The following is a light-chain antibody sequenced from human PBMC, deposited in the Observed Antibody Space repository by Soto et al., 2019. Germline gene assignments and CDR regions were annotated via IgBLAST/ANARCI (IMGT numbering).Light chain of an antibody. CDR3: TSYTSYSTLDV. CDR1: SSDVGGYNY. J-gene: IGLJ1*01. Sequence: QSALTQPASVSGSPGQSITISCTGTSSDVGGYNYVSWYQQHPDKAPKLMIYEVSNRPSGVSNRFSGSKSGHTASLTISVLQSEDEADYFCTSYTSYSTLDVFGTGTKVTVL. V-gene: IGLV2-14*01. CDR2: EVS.